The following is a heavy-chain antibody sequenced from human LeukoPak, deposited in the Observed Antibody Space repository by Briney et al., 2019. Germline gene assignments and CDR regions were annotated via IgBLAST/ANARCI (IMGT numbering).Heavy chain of an antibody. V-gene: IGHV3-7*01. Sequence: GGSLRLSCAASGFTFSSYSMSWVRQAPGKGLEWVANIKQDGSEKYYVDSVKGRFTISRDNAKNSLYLQMNSLRAEDTAVYYCARGGPYSSSSDNWFDPWGQGTLVTVSS. CDR3: ARGGPYSSSSDNWFDP. D-gene: IGHD6-6*01. CDR1: GFTFSSYS. CDR2: IKQDGSEK. J-gene: IGHJ5*02.